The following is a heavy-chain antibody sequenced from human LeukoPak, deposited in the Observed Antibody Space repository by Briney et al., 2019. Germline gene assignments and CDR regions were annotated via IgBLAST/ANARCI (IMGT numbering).Heavy chain of an antibody. CDR1: SGSINSADNY. D-gene: IGHD6-13*01. J-gene: IGHJ5*02. CDR2: IYSRGTT. CDR3: ASQSFSSWSDWFDP. Sequence: SETLSLTCTVSSGSINSADNYWAWIRQSPGKGLEWVARIYSRGTTYYNPSLKSRVSISVDTSKNQFSLTLTAVTPADTALYVCASQSFSSWSDWFDPWGQGTLVTVSS. V-gene: IGHV4-39*01.